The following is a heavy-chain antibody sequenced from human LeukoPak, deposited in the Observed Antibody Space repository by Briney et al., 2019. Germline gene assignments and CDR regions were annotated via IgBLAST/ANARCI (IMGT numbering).Heavy chain of an antibody. J-gene: IGHJ4*02. CDR2: IRSKAYGGTT. D-gene: IGHD6-19*01. CDR3: ATDYQQWLVQGLLDY. V-gene: IGHV3-49*04. CDR1: GFTFGDYA. Sequence: GGSLRLSCTASGFTFGDYAMSWVRQAPGKGLEWVGFIRSKAYGGTTEYAASVKGRFTISRDDSKSIAYLQMNSLKTEDTAVYYCATDYQQWLVQGLLDYWGQGTLVTVSS.